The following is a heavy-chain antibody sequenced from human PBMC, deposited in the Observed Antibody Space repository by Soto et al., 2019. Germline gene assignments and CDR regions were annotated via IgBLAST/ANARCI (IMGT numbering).Heavy chain of an antibody. CDR2: IYYSGST. V-gene: IGHV4-39*01. CDR3: ARRRRSYFDY. J-gene: IGHJ4*02. Sequence: SETLSLTCTVSGGSISSSSYYWGWIRQPPGKGLEWIGSIYYSGSTYYNPSLKSRVTISVDTSKNQFSLKLSSVTAADTAVYYCARRRRSYFDYWGQGTLVTVS. CDR1: GGSISSSSYY. D-gene: IGHD4-17*01.